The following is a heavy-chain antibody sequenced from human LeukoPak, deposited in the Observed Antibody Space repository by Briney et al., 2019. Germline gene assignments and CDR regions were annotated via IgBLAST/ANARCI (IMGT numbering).Heavy chain of an antibody. CDR2: IYYTGST. CDR3: TRHTGYISGQYSNYEDS. Sequence: PSETMSLTCTLSGGSITNTKYYWGWIRQPPGKGLEWIGSIYYTGSTYYNPSLKSRVTISVDTSKNQFSLKLRSVTAADTALYHCTRHTGYISGQYSNYEDSWGQGTLVTVSS. V-gene: IGHV4-39*01. J-gene: IGHJ4*02. D-gene: IGHD4-11*01. CDR1: GGSITNTKYY.